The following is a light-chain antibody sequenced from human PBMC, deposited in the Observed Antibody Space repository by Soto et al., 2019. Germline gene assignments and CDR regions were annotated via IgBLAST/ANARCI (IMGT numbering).Light chain of an antibody. CDR2: GVR. CDR3: SSFSANRLYV. Sequence: QSALTQPTSVSGSPGQSITISCTGNSNDIGTYDYVCWYQQHPGKAPRLLIHGVRNRPPSISGRFSASKSGLTASLTISGLQAEAEADYYCSSFSANRLYVFGPGTKVTVL. CDR1: SNDIGTYDY. J-gene: IGLJ1*01. V-gene: IGLV2-14*01.